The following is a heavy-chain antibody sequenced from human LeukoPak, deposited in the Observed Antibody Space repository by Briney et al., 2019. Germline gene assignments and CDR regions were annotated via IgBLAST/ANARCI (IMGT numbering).Heavy chain of an antibody. V-gene: IGHV1-18*01. J-gene: IGHJ6*03. CDR2: ISAYNGNT. D-gene: IGHD1-26*01. Sequence: GASVKVSCKASGYTFTSYGISWVRQAPGQGLEWMGWISAYNGNTNYAQKLQGRVTMTTDTSTSTAYMELRSLRSDDTAVYYCARLLVGATPDYYYMDVWGKGTTVTVSS. CDR3: ARLLVGATPDYYYMDV. CDR1: GYTFTSYG.